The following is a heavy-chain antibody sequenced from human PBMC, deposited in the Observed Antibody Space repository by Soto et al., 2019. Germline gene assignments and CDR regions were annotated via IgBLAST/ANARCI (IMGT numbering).Heavy chain of an antibody. CDR1: GGSTSSGSYY. CDR3: AGDFRGYGRFDY. Sequence: QVQLQESGPGLVKPSQTLSLTCTVSGGSTSSGSYYWSWIRQHPGKGLEWIGYICYTGGTYQNPSLKSRATISLDTSENQFSLKLSSVTAADTAIYYCAGDFRGYGRFDYWGQGTLVAVSS. J-gene: IGHJ4*02. CDR2: ICYTGGT. D-gene: IGHD5-12*01. V-gene: IGHV4-31*03.